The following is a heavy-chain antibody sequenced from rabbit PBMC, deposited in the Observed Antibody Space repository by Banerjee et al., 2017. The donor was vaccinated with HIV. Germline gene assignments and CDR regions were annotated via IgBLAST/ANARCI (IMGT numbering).Heavy chain of an antibody. J-gene: IGHJ6*01. Sequence: GDLVKPEGSLTLTCTASGSTLTRYYICWVRQAPGKGLEWIACINTNSGNTVYASWAKGRFTISRTSSTTVTLQMTSLTAADTATYFCARDLAGVIGWNFGLWGPGTLVTVS. V-gene: IGHV1S45*01. CDR1: GSTLTRYY. D-gene: IGHD4-1*01. CDR3: ARDLAGVIGWNFGL. CDR2: INTNSGNT.